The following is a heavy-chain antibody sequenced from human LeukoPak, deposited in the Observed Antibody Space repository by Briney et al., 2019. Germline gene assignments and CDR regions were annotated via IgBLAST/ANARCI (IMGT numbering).Heavy chain of an antibody. D-gene: IGHD6-13*01. CDR1: GYTFTKYV. Sequence: ASVKVSCKASGYTFTKYVINWVRQDTGQGLEWMGWGNANSGRTGFAQTLQGRLTMTADTSISTAYMELSSLTSDDTAVYYCARGPVSTHGMDVWGQGTTVTVSS. CDR2: GNANSGRT. V-gene: IGHV1-8*01. J-gene: IGHJ6*02. CDR3: ARGPVSTHGMDV.